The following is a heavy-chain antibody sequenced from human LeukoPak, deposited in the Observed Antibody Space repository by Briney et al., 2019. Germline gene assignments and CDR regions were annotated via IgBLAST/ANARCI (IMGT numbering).Heavy chain of an antibody. J-gene: IGHJ5*02. CDR1: GFSFSSYW. V-gene: IGHV4-59*01. CDR2: IYYSGST. CDR3: ARDSYYYDSSGYQNWFDP. D-gene: IGHD3-22*01. Sequence: GSLRLSCAASGFSFSSYWMSWVRQAPGKGLEWIGYIYYSGSTNYNPSLKSRVTISVDTSKNQFSLKLSSVTAADTAVYYCARDSYYYDSSGYQNWFDPWGQGTLVTVSS.